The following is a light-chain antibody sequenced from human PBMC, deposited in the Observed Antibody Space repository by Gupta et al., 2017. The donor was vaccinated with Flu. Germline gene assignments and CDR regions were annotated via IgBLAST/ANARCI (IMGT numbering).Light chain of an antibody. CDR3: QQFYSSPYT. CDR2: WAS. J-gene: IGKJ2*01. Sequence: DIVMTQSPDSLAVSLGERATINCKSSQSVLYSSNNKNYLAWYQQKPGQPPELLIYWASTRESGVPDRISGSGSGTDFTLTISSLQAEDVAVYYYQQFYSSPYTFGQRTKLEIK. V-gene: IGKV4-1*01. CDR1: QSVLYSSNNKNY.